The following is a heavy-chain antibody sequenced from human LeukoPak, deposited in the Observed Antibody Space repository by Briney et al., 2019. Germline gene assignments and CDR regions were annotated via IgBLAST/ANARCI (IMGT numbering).Heavy chain of an antibody. CDR3: ASGDYAYYYMDV. V-gene: IGHV4-59*01. CDR2: IYYSGST. J-gene: IGHJ6*03. Sequence: SETLSLTCAVYGGFFSGYYWSWVRQPPGKGLEWVGYIYYSGSTNYNPSLKSRVTISVDTSKNQFSLKLSSVTAADTAVYYCASGDYAYYYMDVWGKGTTVTISS. D-gene: IGHD4-17*01. CDR1: GGFFSGYY.